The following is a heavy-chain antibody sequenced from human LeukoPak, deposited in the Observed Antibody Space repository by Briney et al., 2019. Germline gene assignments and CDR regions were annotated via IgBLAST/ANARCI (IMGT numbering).Heavy chain of an antibody. CDR1: GGSISSHY. J-gene: IGHJ4*02. V-gene: IGHV4-59*11. Sequence: PSETLSLTCTVSGGSISSHYWSWIRQPPGKGLEWIGYIYYSGTTDYNPSLKSRVTISVDTSNNQFSLKVSSVTAADTAVYYCARSSGPYRSFDYWGQGTLVPVSS. CDR3: ARSSGPYRSFDY. D-gene: IGHD1-26*01. CDR2: IYYSGTT.